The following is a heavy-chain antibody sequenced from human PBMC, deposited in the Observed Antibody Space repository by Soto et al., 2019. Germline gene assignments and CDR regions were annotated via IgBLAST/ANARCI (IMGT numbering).Heavy chain of an antibody. D-gene: IGHD6-19*01. V-gene: IGHV3-11*01. CDR1: GFIFSNYY. J-gene: IGHJ4*02. Sequence: GGSLRLSCTASGFIFSNYYMSWIRQAPGKGLEWVSSISSRDLSIYYADSVKGRFTISRDNSKNTLYLQMNSLRAEDTAVYYCAKARASGYSSGWYYFDYWGQGTLVTVSS. CDR2: ISSRDLSI. CDR3: AKARASGYSSGWYYFDY.